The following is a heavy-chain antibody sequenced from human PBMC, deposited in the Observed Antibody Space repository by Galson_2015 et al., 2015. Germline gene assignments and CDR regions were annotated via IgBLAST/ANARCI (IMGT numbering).Heavy chain of an antibody. CDR3: ARAKHVLRYFDWSSAFDI. Sequence: SVKVSCKASGYTFTSYAMHWVRQAPGQRLEWMGWINAGNGNTKYSQKFQGRVTITRDTSASTAYMELSSLRSEDTAVYYCARAKHVLRYFDWSSAFDIWGQGTMVTVSS. CDR2: INAGNGNT. J-gene: IGHJ3*02. D-gene: IGHD3-9*01. CDR1: GYTFTSYA. V-gene: IGHV1-3*01.